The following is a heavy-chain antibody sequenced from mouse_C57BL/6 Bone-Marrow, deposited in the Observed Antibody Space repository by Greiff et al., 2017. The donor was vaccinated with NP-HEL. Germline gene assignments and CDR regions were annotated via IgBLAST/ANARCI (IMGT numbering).Heavy chain of an antibody. V-gene: IGHV1-9*01. Sequence: VHLVESGAELMKPGASVKLSCKATGYTFTGNWIKWVKQRPGHGLEWIGEILPGSGNTYYNERFKGKATFTADTSSNTAYMQLSSLTTEDSAIYYCARDYYGSSYFDYWGQGTTLTVSS. CDR3: ARDYYGSSYFDY. D-gene: IGHD1-1*01. J-gene: IGHJ2*01. CDR1: GYTFTGNW. CDR2: ILPGSGNT.